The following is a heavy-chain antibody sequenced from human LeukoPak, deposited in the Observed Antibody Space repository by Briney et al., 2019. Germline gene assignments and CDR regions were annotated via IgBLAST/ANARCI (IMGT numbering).Heavy chain of an antibody. CDR1: GESISGFY. J-gene: IGHJ4*02. D-gene: IGHD2-21*01. V-gene: IGHV4-59*01. CDR2: IYYSGST. CDR3: ARGVVIAPQTFDY. Sequence: SETLSLTCTVSGESISGFYWTWIRQPPGKGLEWIGYIYYSGSTNYNPSLKSRVTISVDTSKNQFSLKLSSVTAADTAVYYCARGVVIAPQTFDYWGQGTLVTVSS.